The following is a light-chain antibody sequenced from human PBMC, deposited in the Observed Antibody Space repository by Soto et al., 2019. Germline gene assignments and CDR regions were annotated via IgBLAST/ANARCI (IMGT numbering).Light chain of an antibody. Sequence: IQMTQSPSSLSASVGDRVTITCRASQGIRNNLGWYQQKSGKAPKLLIYAATSLQIGVPSRFSGSASGTDFTLTISSLQPEDFATYYCLQDYSYPLTFGQGTKVDIK. CDR2: AAT. J-gene: IGKJ1*01. CDR1: QGIRNN. CDR3: LQDYSYPLT. V-gene: IGKV1-6*01.